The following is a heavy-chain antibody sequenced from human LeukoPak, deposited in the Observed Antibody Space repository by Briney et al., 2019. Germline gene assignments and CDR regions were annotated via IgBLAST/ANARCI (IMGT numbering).Heavy chain of an antibody. Sequence: SVKVSCKASGGTFSSYAISWVRQAPGQGLEWMGGIIPIFGTANYAQKFQGRVTITADESTSTAYMELSSLRSEDTAVYYCARIGDQLPRLYYYYGMDVWGQGTTVTVSS. D-gene: IGHD2-2*01. CDR2: IIPIFGTA. V-gene: IGHV1-69*13. J-gene: IGHJ6*02. CDR1: GGTFSSYA. CDR3: ARIGDQLPRLYYYYGMDV.